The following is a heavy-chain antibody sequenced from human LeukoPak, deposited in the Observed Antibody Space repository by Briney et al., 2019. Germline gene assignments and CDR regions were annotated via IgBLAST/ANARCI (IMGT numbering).Heavy chain of an antibody. CDR1: GYTFTNYD. CDR3: ARDQDIIVVVAALRQREMGGFDP. D-gene: IGHD2-15*01. J-gene: IGHJ5*02. V-gene: IGHV1-8*01. CDR2: MNPKSGNT. Sequence: GASVKVSCKASGYTFTNYDINWVRQATGQGPEWMGWMNPKSGNTGYAQKFQGRVTMTRNTSISTAYMELSSLRSDDTAVYYCARDQDIIVVVAALRQREMGGFDPWGQGTPVTVSS.